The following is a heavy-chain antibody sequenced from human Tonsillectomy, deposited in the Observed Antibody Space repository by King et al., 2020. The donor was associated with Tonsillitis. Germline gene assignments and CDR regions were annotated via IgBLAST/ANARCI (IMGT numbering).Heavy chain of an antibody. D-gene: IGHD3-3*01. CDR2: INAGNGNT. J-gene: IGHJ6*02. V-gene: IGHV1-3*01. CDR1: GYTFTRYA. CDR3: ASGSGPMRDIMNYYHYGLDV. Sequence: QLVQSGAEVKKPGASVKVSCKASGYTFTRYAMHWVRQAPGQRLEWMGWINAGNGNTKYSQKFQGRLSITRGTSATTAHMELSSLRSEDTAVYYCASGSGPMRDIMNYYHYGLDVWGQGTTVTVS.